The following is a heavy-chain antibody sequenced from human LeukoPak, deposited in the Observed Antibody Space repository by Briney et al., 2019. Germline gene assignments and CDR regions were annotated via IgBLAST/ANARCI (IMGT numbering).Heavy chain of an antibody. V-gene: IGHV4-59*01. D-gene: IGHD2-2*01. J-gene: IGHJ6*02. CDR1: GGSISSYY. CDR3: ARDRGVVPAASIYYYYGMDV. Sequence: PSETLSLTCTVSGGSISSYYWSWIRQPPGKGLEWIGYIYYSGSTNYNTSLKSRVTISVDTSKNQFSLKLSSVTAADTAVYYCARDRGVVPAASIYYYYGMDVWGQGTTVTVSS. CDR2: IYYSGST.